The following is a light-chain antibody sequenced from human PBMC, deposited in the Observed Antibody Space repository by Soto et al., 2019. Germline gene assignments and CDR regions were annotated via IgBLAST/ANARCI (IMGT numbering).Light chain of an antibody. J-gene: IGKJ4*01. CDR1: QNVGNN. CDR2: ATS. Sequence: EIVLTQSPATLSVSPGERATLSCRASQNVGNNFAWYQQKPDQAPRLLIFATSTRATGVPARFSGSGSGTEFNLTISRLQSEDFAVYYCQQYGDWPLTFGGGAKVEIE. CDR3: QQYGDWPLT. V-gene: IGKV3-15*01.